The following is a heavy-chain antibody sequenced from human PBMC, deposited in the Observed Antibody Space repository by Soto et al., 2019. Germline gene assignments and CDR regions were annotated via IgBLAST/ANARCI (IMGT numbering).Heavy chain of an antibody. D-gene: IGHD3-10*01. CDR3: ARQNYHGSGNYYGMDV. Sequence: GESLKISCKGSGYSFTNYWIGWVRQMPGKGLEWMAIIYPGDSDTRYSPSFQGQVTISADKSVSTAYLQWSSLKASDTAMYYCARQNYHGSGNYYGMDVWGQGTTVTVSS. V-gene: IGHV5-51*01. J-gene: IGHJ6*02. CDR1: GYSFTNYW. CDR2: IYPGDSDT.